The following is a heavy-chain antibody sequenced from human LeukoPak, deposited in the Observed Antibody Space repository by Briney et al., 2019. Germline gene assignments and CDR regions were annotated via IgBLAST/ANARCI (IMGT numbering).Heavy chain of an antibody. J-gene: IGHJ4*02. V-gene: IGHV1-2*02. Sequence: ASVKVSCKAPGYTFTDYYIHWVRQAPGQGLEWMGWINPNSGGTNYAQKFQGRVTMTRDTSISTAYMELSRLRSDDTAMYYCTKIVGASHIFGYWGQGTLATVSS. CDR2: INPNSGGT. CDR3: TKIVGASHIFGY. D-gene: IGHD1-26*01. CDR1: GYTFTDYY.